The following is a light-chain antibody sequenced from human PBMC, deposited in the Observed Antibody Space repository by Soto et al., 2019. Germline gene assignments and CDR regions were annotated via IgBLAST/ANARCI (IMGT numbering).Light chain of an antibody. CDR1: QSVLYSSNNKNY. CDR2: WAS. CDR3: QQYYSIPYT. V-gene: IGKV4-1*01. J-gene: IGKJ2*01. Sequence: DIVMTQSPDSLAVSLGERATINCKSRQSVLYSSNNKNYLAWYQQKPGQPPKLLIYWASARESGVPDRFSASGSGTDFTLTISSLQAEDVAVYYCQQYYSIPYTFGQGTKLEIK.